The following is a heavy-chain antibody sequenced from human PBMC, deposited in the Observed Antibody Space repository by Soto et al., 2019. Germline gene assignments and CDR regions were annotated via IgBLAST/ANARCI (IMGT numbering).Heavy chain of an antibody. D-gene: IGHD4-17*01. V-gene: IGHV3-66*01. CDR3: ARGDPTVPFFDS. Sequence: VQLVESGGGLVQPGGSLRLSCAASGFTVSSNYMSWVRQAPGKGLERVSVIYSGGSTYYADSVMGRITISRDNTTATLYLQMNSVRAEDTAVDYCARGDPTVPFFDSWGHGSLVAVAS. J-gene: IGHJ4*01. CDR1: GFTVSSNY. CDR2: IYSGGST.